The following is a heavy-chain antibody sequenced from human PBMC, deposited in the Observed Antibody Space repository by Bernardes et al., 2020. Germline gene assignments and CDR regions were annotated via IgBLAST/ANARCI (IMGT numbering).Heavy chain of an antibody. Sequence: WWSPRLSCSASGFTFSTYNMNWVRQAPGKGLEWVSSINSHINYINYADPITGRFTISRDNAKNSLYLQMHSLRAEDTAVYFCARSVLGTTGWFNSWGHGTLVTVSS. V-gene: IGHV3-21*01. J-gene: IGHJ5*01. CDR3: ARSVLGTTGWFNS. CDR1: GFTFSTYN. CDR2: INSHINYI. D-gene: IGHD1-1*01.